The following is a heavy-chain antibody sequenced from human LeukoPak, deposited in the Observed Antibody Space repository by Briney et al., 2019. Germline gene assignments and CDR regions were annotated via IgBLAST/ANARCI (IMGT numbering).Heavy chain of an antibody. CDR1: GGSISSSSYY. D-gene: IGHD3-3*01. J-gene: IGHJ5*02. CDR3: ARAPIHYDFWSGYPNWFDP. V-gene: IGHV4-39*07. CDR2: IYYSGST. Sequence: SETLSLTCTVSGGSISSSSYYWGWIRQPPGKGLEWIGSIYYSGSTYYNPSLKSRVTISVDTSKNQFSLKLSSVTAADTAVYYCARAPIHYDFWSGYPNWFDPWGQGTLVTVSS.